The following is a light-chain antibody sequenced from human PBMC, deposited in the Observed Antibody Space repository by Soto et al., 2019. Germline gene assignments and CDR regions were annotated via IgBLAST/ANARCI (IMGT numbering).Light chain of an antibody. CDR2: EVS. CDR1: SSDVGAYKY. V-gene: IGLV2-14*01. Sequence: QSALTQPAYVSGSPGQSVTISCTGTSSDVGAYKYVSWYQQHPGKAPKLMIYEVSNRPSGVSNRFPGSKPGNTASLTISGLQADDEADYYCNSYAGDIIRFVFGTGTKVTVL. CDR3: NSYAGDIIRFV. J-gene: IGLJ1*01.